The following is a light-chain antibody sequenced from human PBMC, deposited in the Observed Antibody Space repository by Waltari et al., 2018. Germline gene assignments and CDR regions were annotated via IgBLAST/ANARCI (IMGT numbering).Light chain of an antibody. CDR1: QSVLYSSNNKNY. V-gene: IGKV4-1*01. CDR2: WAS. CDR3: QQYYSIPWT. J-gene: IGKJ1*01. Sequence: DIVMTQSPDSLAVSLGARATIHCKSSQSVLYSSNNKNYLAWYQQKPGQPPKLLIYWASTRESGVPDRFSGSGSGTDFTLTISSLQAEDVAVYYCQQYYSIPWTFGQGTKVEIK.